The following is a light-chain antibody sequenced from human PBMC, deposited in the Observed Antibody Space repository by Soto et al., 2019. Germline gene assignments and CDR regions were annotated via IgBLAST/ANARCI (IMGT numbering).Light chain of an antibody. CDR1: SSDVGGYDY. J-gene: IGLJ3*02. V-gene: IGLV2-14*01. CDR2: EVS. CDR3: SSYTISNTLDV. Sequence: QSALTQPASVSGSPGQSITISCTGTSSDVGGYDYVSWYQQHPGKAPKLMIYEVSNRPSGVSNRFSGSKSGNTASLTISGLQAEDEADYYCSSYTISNTLDVFGGGTKLTVL.